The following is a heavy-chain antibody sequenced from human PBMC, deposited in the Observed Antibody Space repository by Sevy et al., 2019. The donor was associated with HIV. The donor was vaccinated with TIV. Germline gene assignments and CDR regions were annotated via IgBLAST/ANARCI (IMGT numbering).Heavy chain of an antibody. D-gene: IGHD1-20*01. V-gene: IGHV3-30*02. CDR3: SRESIDYNIPFEY. CDR2: IRSRGDNQ. J-gene: IGHJ4*02. Sequence: GESLKISCAASGFTFSNYDMHWVRQTPGKGLEWVALIRSRGDNQYYADSVKGRFTVSRDNSKHTLYLLMNSLRGEDTAVYYCSRESIDYNIPFEYWGQGTLVTVSS. CDR1: GFTFSNYD.